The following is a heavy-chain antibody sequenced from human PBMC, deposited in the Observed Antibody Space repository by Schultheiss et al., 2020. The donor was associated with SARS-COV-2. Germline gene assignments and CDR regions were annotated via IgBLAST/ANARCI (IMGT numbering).Heavy chain of an antibody. J-gene: IGHJ3*02. Sequence: GGSLRLSCAASGFTFSSYGMHWVRQAPGKGLEWVAVIWYDGSNKYYADSVKGRFTISRDNSKNTLYLQMNSLRAEDTALYYCAKVGVDTAMVAAFDIWGQGTMVTVSS. CDR1: GFTFSSYG. CDR3: AKVGVDTAMVAAFDI. V-gene: IGHV3-30*02. D-gene: IGHD5-18*01. CDR2: IWYDGSNK.